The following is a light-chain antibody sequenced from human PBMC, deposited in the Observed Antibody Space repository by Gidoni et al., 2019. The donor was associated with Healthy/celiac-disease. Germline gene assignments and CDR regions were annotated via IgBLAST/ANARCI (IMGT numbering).Light chain of an antibody. CDR2: LGS. J-gene: IGKJ3*01. Sequence: DIVMTQSPLSLPVTPGEPASISCRSSQSLLHSNGYNYLDWYLQKPGQSPQLLIYLGSNRASGVPDRFSGSGSGTDFTLKISRVEAEDVGVYYCMQALQTHAPFTFXPXTKVDIK. CDR3: MQALQTHAPFT. CDR1: QSLLHSNGYNY. V-gene: IGKV2-28*01.